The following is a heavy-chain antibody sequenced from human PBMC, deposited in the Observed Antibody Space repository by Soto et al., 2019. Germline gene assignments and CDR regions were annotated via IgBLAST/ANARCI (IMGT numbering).Heavy chain of an antibody. J-gene: IGHJ6*02. D-gene: IGHD6-6*01. V-gene: IGHV3-33*01. CDR1: GFIFSNFG. CDR3: ARDPRTARASAMAV. Sequence: PGGSLKLCCTASGFIFSNFGMHWVRQAPGKGLEWVAGVWYYGSNGVSAESVKGRFTISRDNSKNTLYLQMTSLRAEDTAVYYCARDPRTARASAMAVWGQGTTVTVSS. CDR2: VWYYGSNG.